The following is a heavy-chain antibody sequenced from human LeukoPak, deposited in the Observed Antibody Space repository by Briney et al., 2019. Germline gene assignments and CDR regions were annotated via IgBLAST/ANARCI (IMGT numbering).Heavy chain of an antibody. Sequence: GASVKVSCKASGYTFTGYYMHWVRQAPGQGLEWMGGINPNSGGTNYAQKFQGRVTMTRDTSISTAYMELSRLRSDDTAVYYCARGVPASSGLTFDYWGQGTLVTVSS. CDR2: INPNSGGT. D-gene: IGHD3-22*01. CDR1: GYTFTGYY. V-gene: IGHV1-2*02. CDR3: ARGVPASSGLTFDY. J-gene: IGHJ4*02.